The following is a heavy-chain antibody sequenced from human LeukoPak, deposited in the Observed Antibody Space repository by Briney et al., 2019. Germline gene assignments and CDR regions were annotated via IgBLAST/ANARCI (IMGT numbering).Heavy chain of an antibody. D-gene: IGHD6-13*01. J-gene: IGHJ3*02. CDR2: IYYSGST. Sequence: SETLSLTCTVSGGSISSSSYYWGWIRQPPGKGLEWIGSIYYSGSTYYNPSLKSRVTISVDKSKNQFSLKLSSVTAADTAVYYCARGGQQLADAFDIWGQGTMVTVSS. V-gene: IGHV4-39*07. CDR3: ARGGQQLADAFDI. CDR1: GGSISSSSYY.